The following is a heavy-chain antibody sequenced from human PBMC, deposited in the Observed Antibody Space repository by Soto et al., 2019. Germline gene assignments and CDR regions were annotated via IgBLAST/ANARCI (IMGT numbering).Heavy chain of an antibody. D-gene: IGHD3-22*01. V-gene: IGHV3-30*18. J-gene: IGHJ4*02. CDR2: ISYDGSNK. CDR1: GFTFSSYG. CDR3: AKDLYYYDSSGYYALGY. Sequence: GGSLRLSCAASGFTFSSYGMHWVRQAPGKGLEWVAVISYDGSNKYYADSVKGRFTISRDNSKNTLYLQMNSLRAEDTAVYYCAKDLYYYDSSGYYALGYWGQGTLVTVSS.